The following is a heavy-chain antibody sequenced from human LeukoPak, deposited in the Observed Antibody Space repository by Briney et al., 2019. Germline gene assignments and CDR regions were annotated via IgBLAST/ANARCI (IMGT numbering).Heavy chain of an antibody. V-gene: IGHV1-2*02. CDR1: GYTFTGYY. Sequence: ASVKVSCKASGYTFTGYYMHWVRQAPGQGLEWMGWINPNSGGTNYAQKFQGRVTMTRGTSISTAYMELSRLRSDDTAVYYCARKGILTGYYDYWGQGTLVTVSS. J-gene: IGHJ4*02. D-gene: IGHD3-9*01. CDR2: INPNSGGT. CDR3: ARKGILTGYYDY.